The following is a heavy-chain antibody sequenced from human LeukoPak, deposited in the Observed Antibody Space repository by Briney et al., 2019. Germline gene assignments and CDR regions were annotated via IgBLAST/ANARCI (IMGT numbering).Heavy chain of an antibody. CDR1: GYTFNSHG. V-gene: IGHV1-18*03. J-gene: IGHJ4*02. Sequence: GASVKVSCKGSGYTFNSHGITWVRQAPGQGLEWMGWISAYHGNTNYAQKLQGRVTLTTDTSTSTAYMELRSLRLDDMAVYYCARDENYGIFFNVDYWGQGTLVTVSS. CDR2: ISAYHGNT. CDR3: ARDENYGIFFNVDY. D-gene: IGHD4-17*01.